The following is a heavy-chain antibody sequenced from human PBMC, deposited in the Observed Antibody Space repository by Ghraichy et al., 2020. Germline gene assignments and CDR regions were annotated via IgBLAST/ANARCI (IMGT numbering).Heavy chain of an antibody. Sequence: SLTCTVSGGSISSPHYFWSWIRQPPGKGLEWIGYIYYSGSTYYNPSLKSRVTMSVDTSKNQFSLKLSSVTAADTAVYYCARVSGYTTTQAEDWFDPWGQGTLVTVSS. V-gene: IGHV4-30-4*01. J-gene: IGHJ5*02. D-gene: IGHD6-13*01. CDR3: ARVSGYTTTQAEDWFDP. CDR2: IYYSGST. CDR1: GGSISSPHYF.